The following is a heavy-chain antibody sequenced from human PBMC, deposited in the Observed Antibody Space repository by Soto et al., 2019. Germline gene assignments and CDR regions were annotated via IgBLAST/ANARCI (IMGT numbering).Heavy chain of an antibody. V-gene: IGHV4-31*03. CDR3: ARGSSIAGLYYGMDV. CDR1: GGSISSGGYY. D-gene: IGHD6-6*01. J-gene: IGHJ6*02. CDR2: NYYSGIT. Sequence: SETLSLTCTVSGGSISSGGYYWTWIRQHPGKGLEWIGYNYYSGITYYNPSLKSRVTISLDTSKNQFSLELSSVTAADTAVYYCARGSSIAGLYYGMDVWGQATTVTVSS.